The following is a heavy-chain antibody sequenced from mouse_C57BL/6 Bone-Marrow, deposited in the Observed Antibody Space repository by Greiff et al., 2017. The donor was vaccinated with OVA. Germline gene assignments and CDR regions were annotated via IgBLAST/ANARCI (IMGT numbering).Heavy chain of an antibody. Sequence: QVHVKQSGAELVKPGASVKMSCKASGYTFTTYPIEWMKQNHGKSLEWIGNFHPYNDDTKYNEKFKGKATLTVEKSSSTVYLELSRLTSDDSAVYYCAREGDYGALFAYWGQGTLVTVSA. J-gene: IGHJ3*01. CDR2: FHPYNDDT. V-gene: IGHV1-47*01. CDR1: GYTFTTYP. D-gene: IGHD1-1*02. CDR3: AREGDYGALFAY.